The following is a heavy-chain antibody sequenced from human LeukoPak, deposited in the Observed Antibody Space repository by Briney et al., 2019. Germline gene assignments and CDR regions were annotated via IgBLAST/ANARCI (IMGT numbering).Heavy chain of an antibody. J-gene: IGHJ3*02. Sequence: PGGSLRLSCAASGFTFSSYEMNWVRQAPGKGLEWVSYISSSGSTIYYADSVKGRFTISRDNSKNTLYLQMNSLRAEDTAVYYCARDLKPRTASFGANAFDIWGQGTLVTVSS. CDR1: GFTFSSYE. CDR3: ARDLKPRTASFGANAFDI. V-gene: IGHV3-48*03. CDR2: ISSSGSTI. D-gene: IGHD3-10*01.